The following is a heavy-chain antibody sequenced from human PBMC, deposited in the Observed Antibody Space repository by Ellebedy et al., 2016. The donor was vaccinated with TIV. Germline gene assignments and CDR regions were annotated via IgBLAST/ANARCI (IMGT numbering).Heavy chain of an antibody. CDR3: ARDGDGHNNGFDP. CDR1: GFTFSSYN. D-gene: IGHD5-24*01. Sequence: GGSLRLSXAASGFTFSSYNMNWVRQAPGKGLEWISHISTAGRIIHYADSVKGRFTISRDNAKNSLYLQMNSLRVEDTAVYFCARDGDGHNNGFDPWGQGTLVTVSS. J-gene: IGHJ5*02. CDR2: ISTAGRII. V-gene: IGHV3-48*01.